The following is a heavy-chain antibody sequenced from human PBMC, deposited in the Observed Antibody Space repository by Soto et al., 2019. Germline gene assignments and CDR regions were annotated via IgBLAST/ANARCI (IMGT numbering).Heavy chain of an antibody. V-gene: IGHV3-23*01. Sequence: EVQLLESGGGLVQPGGSLRLSCAASGFTFSNYAMRWVRQAPGKGLEWVSSISGSGDSTYYADYVRGRFTISRDNSKNTMFLTMNSLRAEDTAIYYCATRAVAGRSFQDWGQGTLVTVSS. CDR2: ISGSGDST. J-gene: IGHJ1*01. CDR1: GFTFSNYA. D-gene: IGHD6-19*01. CDR3: ATRAVAGRSFQD.